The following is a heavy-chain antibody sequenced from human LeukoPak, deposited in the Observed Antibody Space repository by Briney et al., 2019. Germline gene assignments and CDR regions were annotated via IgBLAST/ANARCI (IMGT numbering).Heavy chain of an antibody. CDR1: GDSVSSNSAA. J-gene: IGHJ4*02. CDR2: TYYRSKWYN. V-gene: IGHV6-1*01. CDR3: ARDRPLHTAMVYGFWTTIAEYYSDS. Sequence: PSQSLSLTCAISGDSVSSNSAAWNWIRQSPSRGLEWLGRTYYRSKWYNDYAVSVKSRITINPDTSKNQFSLQLNSVTPEDAALYYCARDRPLHTAMVYGFWTTIAEYYSDSWGQGTLVTVSS. D-gene: IGHD5-18*01.